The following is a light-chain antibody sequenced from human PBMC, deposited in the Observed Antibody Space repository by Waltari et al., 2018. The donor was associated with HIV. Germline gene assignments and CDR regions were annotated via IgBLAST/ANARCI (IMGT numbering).Light chain of an antibody. Sequence: QSVLTHPPSVSAAPRQTVTLPCSGRTSNIGNHYVSWYQQLPGTAPTLLIYDNNKRPSGIPDRCSGSKSGTSATLGITGLQNGDEADDYCGTWDSSLSAWVVGGGTKLTVL. CDR2: DNN. V-gene: IGLV1-51*01. CDR1: TSNIGNHY. CDR3: GTWDSSLSAWV. J-gene: IGLJ3*02.